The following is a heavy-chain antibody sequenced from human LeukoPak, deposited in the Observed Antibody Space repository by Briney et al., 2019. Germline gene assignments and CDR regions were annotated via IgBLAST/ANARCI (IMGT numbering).Heavy chain of an antibody. CDR3: AKDQSYYNWFDP. CDR1: GFTFDAYE. J-gene: IGHJ5*02. Sequence: PGGSLRLSCAASGFTFDAYEINWVRQAPGKGLEWVSSIDANGAGTFYADSVKGRFSISRDNAKNTLGLQMHSLTAEDTAVYYCAKDQSYYNWFDPWGQGTLVTVSS. V-gene: IGHV3-23*01. CDR2: IDANGAGT. D-gene: IGHD3-10*01.